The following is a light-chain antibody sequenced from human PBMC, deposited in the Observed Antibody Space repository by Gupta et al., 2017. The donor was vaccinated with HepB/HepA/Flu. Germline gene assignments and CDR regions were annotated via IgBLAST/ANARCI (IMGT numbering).Light chain of an antibody. CDR1: ALPKKY. Sequence: SSALPQPPSVSVPPGQTARITCSGDALPKKYAYWYKQKPGQAPVLVIYKDNERPSGIPERFSGSSSGTRVTLTSSGVQAEDEADYYCQSGDSSGTHQVFGGGTKVTVL. J-gene: IGLJ3*02. V-gene: IGLV3-25*03. CDR2: KDN. CDR3: QSGDSSGTHQV.